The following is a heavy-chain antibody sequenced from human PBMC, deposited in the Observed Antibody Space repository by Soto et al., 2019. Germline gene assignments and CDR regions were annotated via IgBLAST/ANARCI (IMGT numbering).Heavy chain of an antibody. J-gene: IGHJ5*02. CDR1: GFSLRTSGVG. Sequence: SCPTLVNPTQTLTLTRIFSGFSLRTSGVGVGWIRQPPGKALEWLGFIYWNDDKRYSPSLKSRLTITKDTSKNQVVLTMTNMDPVDTATYYCAKSGSSGWYGWFDPWGQGTQVTVSS. CDR2: IYWNDDK. D-gene: IGHD6-19*01. V-gene: IGHV2-5*01. CDR3: AKSGSSGWYGWFDP.